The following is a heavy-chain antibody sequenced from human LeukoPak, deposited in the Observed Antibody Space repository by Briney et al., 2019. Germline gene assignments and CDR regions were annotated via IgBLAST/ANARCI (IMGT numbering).Heavy chain of an antibody. CDR2: ISSNGGRT. Sequence: GGSLRLSCSASGFTFSNYAMHWVRQAPGKGLEYASGISSNGGRTDYADSVKGRFTVSRGNSKNTLYLQMSSLRAEDTAVYHCVRSPTTTVTKYYFDLWGQGPLVSVS. CDR3: VRSPTTTVTKYYFDL. V-gene: IGHV3-64D*09. D-gene: IGHD4-17*01. J-gene: IGHJ4*02. CDR1: GFTFSNYA.